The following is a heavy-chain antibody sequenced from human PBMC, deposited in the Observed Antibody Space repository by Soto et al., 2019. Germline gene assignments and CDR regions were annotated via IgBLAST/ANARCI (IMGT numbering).Heavy chain of an antibody. J-gene: IGHJ4*02. CDR2: LSAYNGNT. CDR3: ARDAPPFGY. D-gene: IGHD3-10*01. V-gene: IGHV1-18*01. Sequence: QVQLVQSGAEVKKPGASVKVSCKASGYTFTSYGISWVRQAPGQGLEGMGWLSAYNGNTNYTQKLQGRVTMTTDTSTSTDYMELRSLRSDDTAVYYGARDAPPFGYWGQGTLVTVSS. CDR1: GYTFTSYG.